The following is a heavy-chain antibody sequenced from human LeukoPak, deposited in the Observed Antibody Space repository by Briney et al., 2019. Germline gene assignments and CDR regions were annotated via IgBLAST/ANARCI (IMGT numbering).Heavy chain of an antibody. CDR1: GFPFSSYA. CDR2: ISYDGSNK. Sequence: PGRSLRLSCAASGFPFSSYAMHWVRQAPGKGLEWVAVISYDGSNKYYADSVKGRFTISRDNSKNTLYLQMDSLRAEDTAVYYCARGEWSDSSGYYYYYGMDVWGQGTTVTVSS. V-gene: IGHV3-30-3*01. CDR3: ARGEWSDSSGYYYYYGMDV. D-gene: IGHD3-22*01. J-gene: IGHJ6*02.